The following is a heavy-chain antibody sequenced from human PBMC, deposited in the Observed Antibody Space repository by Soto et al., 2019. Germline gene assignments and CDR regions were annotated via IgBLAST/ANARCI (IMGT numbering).Heavy chain of an antibody. CDR2: IYPGVSDT. D-gene: IGHD6-13*01. J-gene: IGHJ4*02. V-gene: IGHV5-51*01. CDR3: ATFLEGIAAAVYY. Sequence: GESLKISCKGSGYSFTSYWIGWVRQMPGKGLEWMGIIYPGVSDTRYSPSFQGQVTISADKSISTAYLQWSSLKASDTAMYYCATFLEGIAAAVYYWGLGTLVTVSS. CDR1: GYSFTSYW.